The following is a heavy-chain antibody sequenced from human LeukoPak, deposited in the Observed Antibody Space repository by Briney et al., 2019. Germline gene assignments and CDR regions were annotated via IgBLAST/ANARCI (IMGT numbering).Heavy chain of an antibody. CDR3: ARSRLGIAAAGLDSRSYFDY. J-gene: IGHJ4*02. CDR1: GGTFSSYT. D-gene: IGHD6-13*01. CDR2: IIPILGIA. V-gene: IGHV1-69*02. Sequence: SVKVSCKASGGTFSSYTISWVRQAPGQGLEWMGRIIPILGIANYAQKFQGRVTITADKSTSTAYMELSSLRSEDTAVYYCARSRLGIAAAGLDSRSYFDYWGQGTLVTASS.